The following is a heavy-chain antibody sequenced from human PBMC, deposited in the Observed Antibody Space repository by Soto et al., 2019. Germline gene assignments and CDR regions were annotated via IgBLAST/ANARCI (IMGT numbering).Heavy chain of an antibody. CDR1: GFTFSSYS. CDR3: ARDPRWFGELSDC. V-gene: IGHV3-48*01. CDR2: ISSSSSTE. Sequence: EVQLVESGGGLVQPGGSLRLSCAASGFTFSSYSMNWVRQAPGKGLEWVSYISSSSSTEYYADSVKGRFTISRDNAKNSLYLQVNSLRAGDTAVYDCARDPRWFGELSDCWGQGALVTVFS. J-gene: IGHJ4*02. D-gene: IGHD3-10*01.